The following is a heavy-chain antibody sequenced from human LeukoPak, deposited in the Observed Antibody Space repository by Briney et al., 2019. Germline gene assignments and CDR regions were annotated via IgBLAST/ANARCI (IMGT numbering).Heavy chain of an antibody. D-gene: IGHD3-10*01. V-gene: IGHV4-34*01. J-gene: IGHJ6*02. CDR2: INHSGST. CDR1: GGSFSGYY. CDR3: ARRYGELSWGPYYYYYGMDV. Sequence: SSETLSLTCAVYGGSFSGYYWSWIRQPPGKGPEWIGEINHSGSTNYNPSLKSRVTISVDTSKNQFSLKLSSVTAADTAVYYCARRYGELSWGPYYYYYGMDVWGQGTTVTVSS.